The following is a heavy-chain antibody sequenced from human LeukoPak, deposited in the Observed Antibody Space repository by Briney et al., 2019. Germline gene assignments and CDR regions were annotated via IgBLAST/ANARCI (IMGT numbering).Heavy chain of an antibody. CDR3: ARGDYYDSSGYYSN. D-gene: IGHD3-22*01. J-gene: IGHJ4*02. Sequence: SVKVSCKASGGTFSSYAISWVRQAPGQGLEWMGGIIPIFGTANYAQKFQGRVTITADESTSTAHMELSSLRSEDTAVYYCARGDYYDSSGYYSNWGQGTLVTVSS. CDR1: GGTFSSYA. V-gene: IGHV1-69*13. CDR2: IIPIFGTA.